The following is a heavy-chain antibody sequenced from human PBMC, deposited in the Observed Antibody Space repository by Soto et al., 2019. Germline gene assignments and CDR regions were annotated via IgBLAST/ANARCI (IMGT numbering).Heavy chain of an antibody. V-gene: IGHV3-30-3*01. CDR1: GFTFSSYA. Sequence: LRLSCAASGFTFSSYAMHWVRQAPGKGLEWGAVISYDGSNKYYADSVKGRFTISRDNSKNTLYLQMNSMRAEDTAVYYCARDLYGAYYYYGMDVWGQGTTVTVSS. CDR3: ARDLYGAYYYYGMDV. J-gene: IGHJ6*02. D-gene: IGHD4-17*01. CDR2: ISYDGSNK.